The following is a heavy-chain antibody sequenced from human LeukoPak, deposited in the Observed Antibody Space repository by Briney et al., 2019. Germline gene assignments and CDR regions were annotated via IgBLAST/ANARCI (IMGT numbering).Heavy chain of an antibody. D-gene: IGHD5-12*01. CDR1: VFTFSIYA. CDR2: ISGSGGSS. CDR3: TKHRGGWIDAFDI. V-gene: IGHV3-23*01. J-gene: IGHJ3*02. Sequence: GGSLILSCAASVFTFSIYAMTWVRRAPGWGLGLVSGISGSGGSSYYEDSVKGRFPISRDNSKKTLYMQMNSLRAEDTAVYYCTKHRGGWIDAFDIWGQGTMVTVSS.